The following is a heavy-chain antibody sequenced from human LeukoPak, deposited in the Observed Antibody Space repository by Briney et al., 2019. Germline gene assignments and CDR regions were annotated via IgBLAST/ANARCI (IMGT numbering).Heavy chain of an antibody. J-gene: IGHJ4*02. Sequence: EASVKVSCKASGYTFNTYGITWVRQAPGQGLEWMGWISGYNGKTKYAQKLQDRVTMTTDTSTTTAYMELRSLRSDDTAVYYCARDLHHYDILTGYPAYWGQGTLVTVSS. V-gene: IGHV1-18*01. CDR1: GYTFNTYG. CDR2: ISGYNGKT. D-gene: IGHD3-9*01. CDR3: ARDLHHYDILTGYPAY.